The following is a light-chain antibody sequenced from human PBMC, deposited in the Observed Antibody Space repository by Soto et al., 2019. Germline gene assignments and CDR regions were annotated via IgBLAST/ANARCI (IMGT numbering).Light chain of an antibody. CDR3: SSFTGSDNP. Sequence: QSVLTQPASVSGSPGQSITISCTGTSSDVGGFNYVSWYQQYPGKAPKLIIYEVSQRPSGVPDRFSGSKSGSTASLTVSGLQLEDEADYYCSSFTGSDNPFGGGTKLTVL. V-gene: IGLV2-8*01. CDR1: SSDVGGFNY. CDR2: EVS. J-gene: IGLJ2*01.